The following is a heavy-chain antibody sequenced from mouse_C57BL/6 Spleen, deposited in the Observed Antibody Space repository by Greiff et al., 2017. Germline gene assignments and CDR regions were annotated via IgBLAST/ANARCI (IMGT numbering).Heavy chain of an antibody. CDR1: GYTFTSYW. D-gene: IGHD2-1*01. CDR2: MYPGSGST. V-gene: IGHV1-55*01. Sequence: QVQLQQPGAELVKPGASVKMSCKASGYTFTSYWITWVKQRPGQGLEWIGDMYPGSGSTNYNEKFKSKGTLTVDTSSSRAYMQLSSLASEDSAVYYCARGGNYPAWFAYWGQGTLVTVSA. CDR3: ARGGNYPAWFAY. J-gene: IGHJ3*01.